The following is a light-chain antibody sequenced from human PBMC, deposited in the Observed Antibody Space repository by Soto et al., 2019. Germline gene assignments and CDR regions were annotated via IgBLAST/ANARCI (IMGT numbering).Light chain of an antibody. J-gene: IGKJ4*01. CDR1: QSISSY. CDR2: AAS. Sequence: DIQMNQSPSSLSASVGDRVTITCRASQSISSYLNWYQQKPGKAPKLLIYAASSLQSGVPSRFSGSGSGTDFTLTISSRQPDDFATYYCQQSYSTLPLTFGGGTKVEIQ. V-gene: IGKV1-39*01. CDR3: QQSYSTLPLT.